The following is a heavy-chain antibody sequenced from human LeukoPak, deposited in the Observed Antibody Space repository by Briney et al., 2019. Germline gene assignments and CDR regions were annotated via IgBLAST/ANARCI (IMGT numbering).Heavy chain of an antibody. CDR2: IYYSGST. CDR1: GYSISSGYY. J-gene: IGHJ5*02. D-gene: IGHD2-2*01. Sequence: PSETLSLTCTVSGYSISSGYYWGWIRQPPGKVLEWIGSIYYSGSTYYNPSLKSRVTISVDTSKNQFSLKLSSVTAADTAVYYCAKIVPAADATPFDPWGQGTLVTVSS. CDR3: AKIVPAADATPFDP. V-gene: IGHV4-38-2*02.